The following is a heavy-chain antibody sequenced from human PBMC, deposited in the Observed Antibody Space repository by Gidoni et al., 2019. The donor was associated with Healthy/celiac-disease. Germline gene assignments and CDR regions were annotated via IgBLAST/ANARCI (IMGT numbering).Heavy chain of an antibody. J-gene: IGHJ4*02. CDR1: GGSFSGYY. CDR2: INHSGST. D-gene: IGHD1-1*01. V-gene: IGHV4-34*01. Sequence: QVHPQQWGAGLLKPSETLSLTCAVYGGSFSGYYWSWIRQPPGKGLEWIGEINHSGSTNYTPSLKRRVTISVDTSKNQFSLKLSSVTAADTAVYYCARGGGTGYFDYWGQGTLVTVSS. CDR3: ARGGGTGYFDY.